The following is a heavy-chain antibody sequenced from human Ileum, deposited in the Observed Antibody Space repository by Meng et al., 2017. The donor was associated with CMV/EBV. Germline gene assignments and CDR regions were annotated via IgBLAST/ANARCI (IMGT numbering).Heavy chain of an antibody. Sequence: YSFISYSMHWVRQAPGQRLEWVGWINGDNGNTKYSEKFQDRVTITRDTSASTVYMDLSSLTSEDTAIYYCAKGYYYDSIGFYPFDYWGQGTLVTVSS. CDR1: YSFISYS. D-gene: IGHD3-22*01. V-gene: IGHV1-3*01. J-gene: IGHJ4*02. CDR3: AKGYYYDSIGFYPFDY. CDR2: INGDNGNT.